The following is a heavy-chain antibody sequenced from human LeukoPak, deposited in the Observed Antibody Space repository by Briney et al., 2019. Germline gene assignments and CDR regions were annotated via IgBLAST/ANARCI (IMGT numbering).Heavy chain of an antibody. CDR1: GGTFSSYA. Sequence: SVKVSCKASGGTFSSYAISWVRQAPGQGLEWMGRIIPILGIANYAQKFQGRVTITADKSTSTAYMELSSLRAEDTAVYYCARDKIDYDSSGYIDAFDIWGQGTMVTVSS. CDR3: ARDKIDYDSSGYIDAFDI. J-gene: IGHJ3*02. D-gene: IGHD3-22*01. CDR2: IIPILGIA. V-gene: IGHV1-69*04.